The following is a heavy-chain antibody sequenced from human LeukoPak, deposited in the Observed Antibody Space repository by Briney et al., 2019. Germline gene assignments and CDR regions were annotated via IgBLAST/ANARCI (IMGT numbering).Heavy chain of an antibody. D-gene: IGHD2-15*01. V-gene: IGHV4-39*07. CDR2: IYYSGTT. J-gene: IGHJ6*03. Sequence: SETLSLTCTVSGGLISINTYYWGWIRQPPGKGLEWIGSIYYSGTTHYNPSLKSRVTIAVDTSKNQFSLKLISVTAADTAVYYCARDGLDCSGGSCYGGYYMDVWGKGTTVTVSS. CDR3: ARDGLDCSGGSCYGGYYMDV. CDR1: GGLISINTYY.